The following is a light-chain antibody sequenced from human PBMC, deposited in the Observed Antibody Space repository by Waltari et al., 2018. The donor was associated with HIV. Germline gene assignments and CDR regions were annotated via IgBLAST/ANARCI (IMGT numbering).Light chain of an antibody. CDR1: SSDVGADNY. CDR3: CSYAGIWGV. V-gene: IGLV2-11*01. J-gene: IGLJ1*01. CDR2: DVN. Sequence: QSALTQPRSVSGSPGQSVTISCTGTSSDVGADNYVSWYQKHPGKAPKLMIYDVNKRPSGVPCRFSGSNSGNTASLNISGLQADDESDYYCCSYAGIWGVFGTGTKVTVL.